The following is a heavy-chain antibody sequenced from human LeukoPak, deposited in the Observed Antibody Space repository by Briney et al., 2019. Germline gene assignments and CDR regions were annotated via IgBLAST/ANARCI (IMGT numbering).Heavy chain of an antibody. V-gene: IGHV5-51*01. CDR2: IYPGDSDT. J-gene: IGHJ4*02. CDR3: AREGNSLY. D-gene: IGHD5-24*01. CDR1: EYSFTSYW. Sequence: GESLKISCKGSEYSFTSYWIGWVRQMPGKGLEWMGIIYPGDSDTRYSPSFQGQVTMTRDTSISTAYMELSRLRSDDTAVYYCAREGNSLYWGQGTLVTASS.